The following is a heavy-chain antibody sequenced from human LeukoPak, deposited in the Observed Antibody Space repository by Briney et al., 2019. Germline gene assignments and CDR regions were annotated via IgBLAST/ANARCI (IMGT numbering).Heavy chain of an antibody. D-gene: IGHD5-18*01. CDR3: ASDDVDTAMVDYNWFDP. CDR1: GGAFSSYA. Sequence: GASVKVSCKASGGAFSSYAISWVRQAPGQGLEWMGRIIPIYGTANYAQKFQGRVTITTDESTSTAYMELSSLRSEDTAVYYCASDDVDTAMVDYNWFDPWGQGTLVTVSS. CDR2: IIPIYGTA. V-gene: IGHV1-69*05. J-gene: IGHJ5*02.